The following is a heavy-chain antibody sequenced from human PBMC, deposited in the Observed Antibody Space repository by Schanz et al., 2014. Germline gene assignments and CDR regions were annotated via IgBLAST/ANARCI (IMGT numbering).Heavy chain of an antibody. Sequence: EVQLVESGGGLVQPGGSLRLSCAASGFTFSSYAMNWVRQTPGKGLEWVSSISSSYNYIYSADSVKGRFSISRDDAKNSLYLQMNSLRAEDTAVYYCTRDDFGASDYWGQGTLVTVSS. CDR3: TRDDFGASDY. CDR2: ISSSYNYI. CDR1: GFTFSSYA. V-gene: IGHV3-21*01. J-gene: IGHJ4*02. D-gene: IGHD3-16*01.